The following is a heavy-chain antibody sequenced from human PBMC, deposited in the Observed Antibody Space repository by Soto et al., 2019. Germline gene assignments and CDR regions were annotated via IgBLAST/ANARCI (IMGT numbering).Heavy chain of an antibody. J-gene: IGHJ6*02. Sequence: EVQLVESGGGLVQPGGSLRLSCAASGFTFSSYSMNWVRQAPGKGLEWVSYISSSSSTIYYADSVKGRFTISRDNAKNSLYLQMNSLRDEDTAVYYCAREGSLPPLHYYYYGMDVWGQGTTVSVSS. D-gene: IGHD3-10*01. CDR1: GFTFSSYS. CDR2: ISSSSSTI. V-gene: IGHV3-48*02. CDR3: AREGSLPPLHYYYYGMDV.